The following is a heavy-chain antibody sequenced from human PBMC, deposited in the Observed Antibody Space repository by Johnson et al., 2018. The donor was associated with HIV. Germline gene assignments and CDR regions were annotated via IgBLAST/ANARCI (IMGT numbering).Heavy chain of an antibody. CDR2: IRYDGSNK. Sequence: QVQLVESGGGVVQPGGSLRLSCVASGFTFSRFGMHWVRQAPGKGLEWVAFIRYDGSNKYYADSVKGRFTISRDNSKNTLYLQMNSLRAEDTAVYYCAKMGTGRSKIQFLEWLPIPHAFDIWGQGTMVTVSS. CDR3: AKMGTGRSKIQFLEWLPIPHAFDI. J-gene: IGHJ3*02. D-gene: IGHD3-3*01. CDR1: GFTFSRFG. V-gene: IGHV3-30*02.